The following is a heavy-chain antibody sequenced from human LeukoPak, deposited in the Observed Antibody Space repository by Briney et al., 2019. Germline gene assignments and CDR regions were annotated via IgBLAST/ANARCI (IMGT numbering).Heavy chain of an antibody. Sequence: SETLSLTCTVSGYSISSGYYWGWIRQPPGKGLGWIGSIYHSGSTYYNPSLKSRVTISVDTSKNQFSLKLSSVTAADTAVYYCARGLYDSSFYFDYWGQGTLVTVSS. V-gene: IGHV4-38-2*02. J-gene: IGHJ4*02. CDR3: ARGLYDSSFYFDY. CDR1: GYSISSGYY. CDR2: IYHSGST. D-gene: IGHD3-22*01.